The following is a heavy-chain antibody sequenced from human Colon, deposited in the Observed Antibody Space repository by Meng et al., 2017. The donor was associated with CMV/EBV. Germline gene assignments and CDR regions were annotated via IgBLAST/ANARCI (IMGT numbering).Heavy chain of an antibody. CDR3: AKDEVPNNIDY. Sequence: EIQLLVSGGGLFQPGGSLRLSCAASGFTVNTYFMSWVRQAPGKGLEWVSIIYPDGRPFYADSVQGRFTISTDNSKNTLYLQMNSLRAEDTATYYCAKDEVPNNIDYWGQGTLVTVSS. CDR2: IYPDGRP. D-gene: IGHD1/OR15-1a*01. J-gene: IGHJ4*02. V-gene: IGHV3-53*01. CDR1: GFTVNTYF.